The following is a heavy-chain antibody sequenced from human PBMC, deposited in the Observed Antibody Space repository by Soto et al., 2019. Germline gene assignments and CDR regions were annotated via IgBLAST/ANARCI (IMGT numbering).Heavy chain of an antibody. Sequence: GGSLRLSCAASGFTFSTYWMHWVRQAPGKGLEWVSRIHSDGITTNYADSVKGRFTISRDNAKNSLYLQMNSLRAEDTAVYYCARDLSAGDTEGYFQHWGQGTLVTVSS. J-gene: IGHJ1*01. CDR3: ARDLSAGDTEGYFQH. V-gene: IGHV3-74*01. CDR1: GFTFSTYW. D-gene: IGHD1-26*01. CDR2: IHSDGITT.